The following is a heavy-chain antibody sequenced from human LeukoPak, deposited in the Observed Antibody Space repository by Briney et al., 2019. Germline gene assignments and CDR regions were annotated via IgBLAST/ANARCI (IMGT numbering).Heavy chain of an antibody. CDR3: ASRSMVRGVLDY. CDR1: CGSISSSSYY. J-gene: IGHJ4*02. V-gene: IGHV4-39*01. D-gene: IGHD3-10*01. CDR2: IYYSGST. Sequence: PSETLSLTCTVSCGSISSSSYYWGWIRQPPGKGLEWIGSIYYSGSTYYNPSLKSRGTISVDTSKNQFSLKLSSVTAADTAVYYCASRSMVRGVLDYWGQGTLVTVSS.